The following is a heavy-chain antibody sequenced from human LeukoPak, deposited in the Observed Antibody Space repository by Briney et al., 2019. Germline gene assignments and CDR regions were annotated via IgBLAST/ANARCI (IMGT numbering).Heavy chain of an antibody. D-gene: IGHD1-14*01. V-gene: IGHV1-8*01. J-gene: IGHJ5*02. CDR1: GYTFTIYD. CDR2: MNPNSGNT. Sequence: ASVTVSFTASGYTFTIYDINWVRQATGQGLEWMGWMNPNSGNTGYAQKFQGRVTMTRNTSISTAYMELSSLRSEDTAVYYCARAPPDVRFDPWGQGTLVTVSS. CDR3: ARAPPDVRFDP.